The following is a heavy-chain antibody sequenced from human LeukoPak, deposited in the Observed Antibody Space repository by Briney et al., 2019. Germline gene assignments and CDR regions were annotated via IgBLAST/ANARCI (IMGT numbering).Heavy chain of an antibody. J-gene: IGHJ4*02. D-gene: IGHD3-22*01. CDR3: ARDYYYDTSGFYKVDY. CDR2: ISAYSGNT. V-gene: IGHV1-18*01. Sequence: ASVRVSCKASGYTFTNYGISWVRQAPGQGLEWMGWISAYSGNTNYAQNVQGRVTMTTDTSTGTAYMELRSLISDDTAVYYCARDYYYDTSGFYKVDYWGQGTLVSVSS. CDR1: GYTFTNYG.